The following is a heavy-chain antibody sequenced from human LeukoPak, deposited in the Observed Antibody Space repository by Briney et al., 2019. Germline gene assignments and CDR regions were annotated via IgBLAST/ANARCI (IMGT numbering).Heavy chain of an antibody. Sequence: PGGSLRLSCAASVFTFSNYCIHWVRQAPGKGLEWVAFIRFDGTSKYYADSVKGRFTISRDNAKNSMYLQMNSLRVEDTAVYYCARSELGYNYHYMDVWGKGTTVTISS. V-gene: IGHV3-30*02. CDR1: VFTFSNYC. CDR2: IRFDGTSK. D-gene: IGHD3-10*01. CDR3: ARSELGYNYHYMDV. J-gene: IGHJ6*03.